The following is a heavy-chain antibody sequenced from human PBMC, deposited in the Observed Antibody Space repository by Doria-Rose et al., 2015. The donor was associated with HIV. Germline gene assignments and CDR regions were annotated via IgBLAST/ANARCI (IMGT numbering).Heavy chain of an antibody. Sequence: ESGPGLVHPSEPLSLTFSVPGASVSSRGYYWNWIRQVPGKGLESLGYTYYTGTSDYSPSLKSRLNMAVDTSKNQFSLKLSFVTVADTAVYYCARMGSYRELDYWGQGALVIVSA. V-gene: IGHV4-31*03. CDR1: GASVSSRGYY. CDR3: ARMGSYRELDY. CDR2: TYYTGTS. D-gene: IGHD3-3*01. J-gene: IGHJ4*02.